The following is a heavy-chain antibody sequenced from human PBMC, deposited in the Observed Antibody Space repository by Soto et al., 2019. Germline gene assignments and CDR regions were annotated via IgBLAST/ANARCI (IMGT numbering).Heavy chain of an antibody. CDR3: ASAGGLGAVAADY. J-gene: IGHJ4*02. CDR2: IYHSGST. CDR1: GGSISSYY. V-gene: IGHV4-59*12. D-gene: IGHD6-19*01. Sequence: SETLSLTCTVSGGSISSYYWSWIRQPPGKGLEWVGYIYHSGSTNYNPSLKSRVTISVDRSKNRFSLNLNSVTAADTAVYYCASAGGLGAVAADYWGQGTLVTVSS.